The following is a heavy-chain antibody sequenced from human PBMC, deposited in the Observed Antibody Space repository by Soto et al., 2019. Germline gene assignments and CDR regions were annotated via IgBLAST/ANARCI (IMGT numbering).Heavy chain of an antibody. CDR1: GFPFSDNV. CDR3: ARDMQSVAPRANDAFGV. Sequence: QVQLVQSGAELKKPGAPVNISCTASGFPFSDNVINWVRQVPGQGLEWMGWLNPDTGNTRYSETFQGRVTISRHPAASIAYLELSGLENEDTALYFCARDMQSVAPRANDAFGVWGQGTMITVSS. CDR2: LNPDTGNT. J-gene: IGHJ3*01. V-gene: IGHV1-3*01.